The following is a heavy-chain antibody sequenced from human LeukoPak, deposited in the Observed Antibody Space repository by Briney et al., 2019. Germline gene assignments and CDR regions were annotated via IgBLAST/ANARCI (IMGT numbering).Heavy chain of an antibody. V-gene: IGHV4-30-2*01. Sequence: SETPSLTCTVSGGSISSGGYYWSWIRQPPGKGLEWIGYIYHSGSTYYNPSLKSRVTISVDRSKNQFSLKLSSVTAADTAVYYCARTTNWNYAYFFDYWGQGTLVTVSS. J-gene: IGHJ4*02. CDR3: ARTTNWNYAYFFDY. CDR2: IYHSGST. CDR1: GGSISSGGYY. D-gene: IGHD1-7*01.